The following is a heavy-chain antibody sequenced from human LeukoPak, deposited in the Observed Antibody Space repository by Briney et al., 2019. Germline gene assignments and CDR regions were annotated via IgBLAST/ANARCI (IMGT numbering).Heavy chain of an antibody. J-gene: IGHJ4*02. V-gene: IGHV1-69*13. CDR1: GGTFSSYA. D-gene: IGHD6-13*01. CDR2: IIPIFGTA. CDR3: ATSTGIAAAGTVDY. Sequence: ASVKVSCKASGGTFSSYAISWVRQAPGQGLEWMGGIIPIFGTANYAQKFQGRVTITADESTSTAYMELSSLRSEDTAVYYCATSTGIAAAGTVDYWGQGTLVTVSS.